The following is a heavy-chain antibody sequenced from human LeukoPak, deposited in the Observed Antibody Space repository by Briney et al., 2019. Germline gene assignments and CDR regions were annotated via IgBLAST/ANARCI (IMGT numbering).Heavy chain of an antibody. CDR1: GDSISNGGYY. Sequence: PSETLSLTCSVSGDSISNGGYYWGWIRQSPGKGLEWIGYMSHSGNTYYNPSLTSRVIISVDRSKDQFSLQLASVTAADTAVYFCARDRRQAPAAIDYWGQGALVTVSS. V-gene: IGHV4-30-2*06. J-gene: IGHJ4*02. CDR2: MSHSGNT. D-gene: IGHD2-2*01. CDR3: ARDRRQAPAAIDY.